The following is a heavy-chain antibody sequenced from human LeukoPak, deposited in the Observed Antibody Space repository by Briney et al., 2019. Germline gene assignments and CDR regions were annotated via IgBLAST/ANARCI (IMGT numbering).Heavy chain of an antibody. CDR1: GFTFSLYA. CDR2: ISGSGGCT. Sequence: GGSLRLSCAASGFTFSLYAMSWVRQAPGKGLEWVSAISGSGGCTDYADSVKGRFTISRDNSKNTLYVQMNSLRAEDTAVYYCAKDQRGYDKPIDYWGQGTLVTVSS. J-gene: IGHJ4*02. D-gene: IGHD5-12*01. V-gene: IGHV3-23*01. CDR3: AKDQRGYDKPIDY.